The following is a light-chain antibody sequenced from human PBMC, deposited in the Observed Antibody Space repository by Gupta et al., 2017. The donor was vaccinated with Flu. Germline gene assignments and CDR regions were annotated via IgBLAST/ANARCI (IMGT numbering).Light chain of an antibody. CDR3: HQYDSWPPLT. V-gene: IGKV3-15*01. Sequence: EIVMSHSPATLSVSPGERATLSCRASHSVSTNLAWYQQQPGQAPRLLIYGASTRATGIPPRFSGGGSGTEFSLTISSLQSEDFAVYYCHQYDSWPPLTFGAGTKVEI. CDR2: GAS. J-gene: IGKJ4*01. CDR1: HSVSTN.